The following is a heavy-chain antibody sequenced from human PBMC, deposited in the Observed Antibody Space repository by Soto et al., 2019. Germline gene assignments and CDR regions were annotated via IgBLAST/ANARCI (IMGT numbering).Heavy chain of an antibody. CDR2: IRSKDYGGTT. V-gene: IGHV3-49*03. J-gene: IGHJ6*02. D-gene: IGHD6-13*01. CDR3: TSEGSWYGGRYYYYGMDV. CDR1: GFTFGDYA. Sequence: LRLSCTASGFTFGDYAMSWFRQAPGKGLEWVGFIRSKDYGGTTEYAASVKGRFTISRDDSKSIAYLQMNSLKTEDTAVYYCTSEGSWYGGRYYYYGMDVWGQGTTVTVSS.